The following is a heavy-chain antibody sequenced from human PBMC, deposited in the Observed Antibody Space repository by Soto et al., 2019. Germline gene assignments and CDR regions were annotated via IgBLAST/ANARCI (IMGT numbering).Heavy chain of an antibody. CDR3: AMVDVYVTPSPQDV. V-gene: IGHV1-18*01. CDR2: INAYNGHT. CDR1: GYRFTSYG. J-gene: IGHJ6*02. Sequence: QVQLVKSGDEVKNPGASVKVSCKASGYRFTSYGIGWVRQAPGQGLEWMGGINAYNGHTNYAQNLQGRVTLTTDTTSRTAYMELRSLRSNDTAVYYCAMVDVYVTPSPQDVWGQGTTVTVSS. D-gene: IGHD3-16*01.